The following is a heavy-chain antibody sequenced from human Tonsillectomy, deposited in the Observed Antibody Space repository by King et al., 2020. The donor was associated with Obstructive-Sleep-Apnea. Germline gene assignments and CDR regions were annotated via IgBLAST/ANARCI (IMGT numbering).Heavy chain of an antibody. J-gene: IGHJ4*02. V-gene: IGHV3-7*01. Sequence: DVQLVESGGGLVQPGGSLRLSCAASGFTFSNFWMSWVRQAPGKGLEWVANIKQDGSEKYYVDSVKGRFTISRDNAKNSLYLQMNSLRAEDTAVYYCARDLSSSWYSYWGQGTLVTVSS. CDR2: IKQDGSEK. CDR1: GFTFSNFW. D-gene: IGHD6-13*01. CDR3: ARDLSSSWYSY.